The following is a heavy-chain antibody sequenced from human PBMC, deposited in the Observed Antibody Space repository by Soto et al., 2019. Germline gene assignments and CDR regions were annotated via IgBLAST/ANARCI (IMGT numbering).Heavy chain of an antibody. CDR3: ARSPRGSPYFDY. Sequence: GESLKISCXCSGYTFSNFWIAWVRQLPGKGLEWMGIIYPGDYETRYSPSFHGKVTISADRSIGTAYLQWSSLEASDSAFYFCARSPRGSPYFDYWGQGALVTVSS. D-gene: IGHD6-13*01. J-gene: IGHJ4*02. CDR2: IYPGDYET. V-gene: IGHV5-51*01. CDR1: GYTFSNFW.